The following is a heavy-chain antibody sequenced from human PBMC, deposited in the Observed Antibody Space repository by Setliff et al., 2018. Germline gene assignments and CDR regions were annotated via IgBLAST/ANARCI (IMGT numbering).Heavy chain of an antibody. CDR3: ARYITGTTPADY. Sequence: ASVKVSCKASGYTFTNYAMNWVRQAPGQGLEWMGWINTNTGNTKYSQKFQGRVTMTTDTSTSTAYMELRSLRSDDTAVYYCARYITGTTPADYWGQGTLVTISS. J-gene: IGHJ4*02. CDR1: GYTFTNYA. D-gene: IGHD1-7*01. V-gene: IGHV1-18*01. CDR2: INTNTGNT.